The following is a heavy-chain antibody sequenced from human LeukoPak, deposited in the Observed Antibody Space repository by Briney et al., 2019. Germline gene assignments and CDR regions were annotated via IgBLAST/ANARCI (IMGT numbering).Heavy chain of an antibody. D-gene: IGHD6-25*01. CDR1: GFTFSSYW. V-gene: IGHV3-7*04. Sequence: GGSLRLSCAASGFTFSSYWMSWVRQALGKGLEWVANIKQDGSEKYYVDSVKGRSTISRDNAKNSLYLQMNSLRAEDTALYYCARVADEGSSRYRSLDYWGQGTLVTVSS. CDR3: ARVADEGSSRYRSLDY. J-gene: IGHJ4*02. CDR2: IKQDGSEK.